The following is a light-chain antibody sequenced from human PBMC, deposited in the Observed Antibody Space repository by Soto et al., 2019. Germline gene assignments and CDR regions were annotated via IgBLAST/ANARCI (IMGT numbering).Light chain of an antibody. Sequence: QSVLTQPPSASGTPGQRVTISCSGSSSNIGSNTVNWYQQLPGTDPKLLIYSNSQRPSGVPDRFSGSKSGTSASLAISGLQSEDEADYYCAAWDDSLNALLFGGGTKVTVL. CDR2: SNS. V-gene: IGLV1-44*01. CDR1: SSNIGSNT. J-gene: IGLJ2*01. CDR3: AAWDDSLNALL.